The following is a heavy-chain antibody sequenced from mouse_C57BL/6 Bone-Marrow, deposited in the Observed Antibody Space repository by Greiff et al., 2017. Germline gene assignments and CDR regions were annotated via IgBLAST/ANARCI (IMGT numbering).Heavy chain of an antibody. V-gene: IGHV1-69*01. J-gene: IGHJ1*03. D-gene: IGHD1-1*01. CDR1: GYTFTSYW. Sequence: VQLQESGAELVMPGASVKLSCKASGYTFTSYWMHWVKQRPGQGLEWIGEIDPSDSYTNYNQKFKGKSTLTVDKSSSTAYMQLSSLTSEDSAVYYCARYYGVPRGYFDVWGTGTTVTVSS. CDR3: ARYYGVPRGYFDV. CDR2: IDPSDSYT.